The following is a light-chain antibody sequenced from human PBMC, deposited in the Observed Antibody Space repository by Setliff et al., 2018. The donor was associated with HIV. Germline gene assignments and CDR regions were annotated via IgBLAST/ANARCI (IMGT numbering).Light chain of an antibody. CDR1: SSDVGSYNL. V-gene: IGLV2-23*02. J-gene: IGLJ1*01. CDR3: CSYARSSTYV. Sequence: QSVLAQPASVSRSPGQSITLSCTGTSSDVGSYNLVSWYQHLPGEAPKLIIYEVTKRPSGVSNRFSCSKSGNTASLRISGLQAEDEGDYYCCSYARSSTYVFGTGTKVTVL. CDR2: EVT.